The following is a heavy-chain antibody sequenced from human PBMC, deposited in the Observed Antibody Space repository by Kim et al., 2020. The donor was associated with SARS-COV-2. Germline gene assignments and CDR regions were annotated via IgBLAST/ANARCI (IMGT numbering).Heavy chain of an antibody. CDR3: ARMPYGGFDY. J-gene: IGHJ4*02. Sequence: GSTDYNPSLQIRVTIFLDTSKSQFSLRLSSVTAADTALYFCARMPYGGFDYWGQGTLVTVSS. V-gene: IGHV4-59*01. CDR2: GST. D-gene: IGHD3-16*01.